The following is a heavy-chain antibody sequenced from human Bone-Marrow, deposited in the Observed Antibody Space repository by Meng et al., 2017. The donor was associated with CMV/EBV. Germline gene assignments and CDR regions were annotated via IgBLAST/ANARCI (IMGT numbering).Heavy chain of an antibody. D-gene: IGHD6-13*01. CDR2: INPNSGGT. CDR3: AREQQLDKNWFDP. Sequence: ASVKVSCKASGYTFTGYYMHWVRQAPGQGLEWMGWINPNSGGTNYAQKFQGRVTMTRDTSISTAYMELSRLRSDDTAVYYCAREQQLDKNWFDPWGQGTLVTVSS. CDR1: GYTFTGYY. J-gene: IGHJ5*02. V-gene: IGHV1-2*02.